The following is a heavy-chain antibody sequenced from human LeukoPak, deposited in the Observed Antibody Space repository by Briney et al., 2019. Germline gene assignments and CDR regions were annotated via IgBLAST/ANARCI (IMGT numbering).Heavy chain of an antibody. CDR3: ARGYVDTAMSLNFDY. J-gene: IGHJ4*02. CDR1: GYAITSHF. V-gene: IGHV1-18*04. D-gene: IGHD5-18*01. CDR2: ISAYNGNT. Sequence: ASVKVSCKTSGYAITSHFMHWVRQAPGQGLEWMGWISAYNGNTNYAQKLQGRVTLTTDTSTSTAYMELRSLRSDDTAVYYCARGYVDTAMSLNFDYWGQGTLVTVSS.